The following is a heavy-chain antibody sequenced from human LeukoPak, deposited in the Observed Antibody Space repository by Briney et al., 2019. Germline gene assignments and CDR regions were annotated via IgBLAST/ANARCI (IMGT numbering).Heavy chain of an antibody. D-gene: IGHD6-6*01. Sequence: ASVKVSCKASGYTFTGYYMHWVRQAPGQGLEWMGWINPNSGGTNYAQKFQGRVTMTRDTSISTAYMDLSRLRSDDTAVYYCARDPYSSSSGEFDYWGQGTLVTVSS. J-gene: IGHJ4*02. CDR2: INPNSGGT. CDR1: GYTFTGYY. CDR3: ARDPYSSSSGEFDY. V-gene: IGHV1-2*02.